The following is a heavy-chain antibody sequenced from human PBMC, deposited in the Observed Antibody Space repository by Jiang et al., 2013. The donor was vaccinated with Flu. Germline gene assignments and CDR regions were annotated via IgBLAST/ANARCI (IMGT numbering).Heavy chain of an antibody. CDR3: ARDAGALKPVGY. Sequence: KASGYTFTGYYMHWVRQAPGQGLEWMGWINPNSGGTNYAQKFQGRVTMTRDTSISTAYMELSRLRSDDTAVYYCARDAGALKPVGYWGQGTLVTVSS. D-gene: IGHD1-26*01. CDR2: INPNSGGT. J-gene: IGHJ4*02. CDR1: GYTFTGYY. V-gene: IGHV1-2*02.